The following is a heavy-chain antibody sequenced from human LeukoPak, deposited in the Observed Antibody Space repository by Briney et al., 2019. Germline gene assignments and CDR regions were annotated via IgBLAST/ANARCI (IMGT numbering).Heavy chain of an antibody. V-gene: IGHV1-69*13. J-gene: IGHJ5*02. CDR1: GGTFSSYA. CDR2: IIPIFGTA. Sequence: SVKVSCKASGGTFSSYAISWVRQAPGQGLEWMGGIIPIFGTANYAQKFQGRVTITADESTSTAYMELSSLRSEDTAVYYCARGGQRWLQLTYNWFDPWGQGTLVTVS. D-gene: IGHD5-24*01. CDR3: ARGGQRWLQLTYNWFDP.